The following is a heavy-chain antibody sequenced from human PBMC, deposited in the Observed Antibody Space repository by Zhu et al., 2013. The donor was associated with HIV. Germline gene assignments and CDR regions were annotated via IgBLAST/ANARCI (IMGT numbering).Heavy chain of an antibody. CDR1: GFTFSRSA. V-gene: IGHV1-58*03. D-gene: IGHD2-21*02. Sequence: QLVQSGPEVKKPGTSVKVSCKASGFTFSRSAVEWVRQARGQQFEWIGWIVVGSADSKDAEGFQERVTITRDMSTSTVYMEVNSLRFEDTAVYYCAARGQELGRAVGDFYYDFGMDVWGQGTTVTVSS. J-gene: IGHJ6*02. CDR3: AARGQELGRAVGDFYYDFGMDV. CDR2: IVVGSADS.